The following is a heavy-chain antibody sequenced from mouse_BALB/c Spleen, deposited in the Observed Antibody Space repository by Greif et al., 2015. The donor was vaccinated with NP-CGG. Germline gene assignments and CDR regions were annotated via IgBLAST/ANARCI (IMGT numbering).Heavy chain of an antibody. D-gene: IGHD1-1*01. CDR3: ARDSITGFAY. Sequence: EVQGVESGGGLVQPGGSLRLSCATSGFTFTDYYMSWVRQPPGKALGWLGFIRNKANGYTTEYSASVKGRFTISRDNSQSILYLQMNTLRAEDSATYYCARDSITGFAYWGQGTLVTVSA. V-gene: IGHV7-3*02. J-gene: IGHJ3*01. CDR2: IRNKANGYTT. CDR1: GFTFTDYY.